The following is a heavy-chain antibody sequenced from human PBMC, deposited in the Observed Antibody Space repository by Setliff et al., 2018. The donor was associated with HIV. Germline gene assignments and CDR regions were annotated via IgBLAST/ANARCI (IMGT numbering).Heavy chain of an antibody. CDR3: ARDRGVYCISSSCYSSVDAFDI. Sequence: ASVKVSCKASGYTFTSYGISWVRQAPGQGLEWMGWISAYNGNTNYAQKLQGRVTVTTDTSTSTAYMELRSLRSDDTAVYYCARDRGVYCISSSCYSSVDAFDIWGQGTMVTVSS. D-gene: IGHD2-2*01. J-gene: IGHJ3*02. V-gene: IGHV1-18*01. CDR1: GYTFTSYG. CDR2: ISAYNGNT.